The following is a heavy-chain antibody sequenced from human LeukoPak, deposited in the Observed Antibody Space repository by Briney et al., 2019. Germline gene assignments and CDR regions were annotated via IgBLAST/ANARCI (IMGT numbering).Heavy chain of an antibody. V-gene: IGHV3-48*01. CDR3: ARDLHSYGY. J-gene: IGHJ4*02. CDR1: GFTFSSYS. Sequence: GGSLRLSCAASGFTFSSYSMNWVRQAPGKGLEWVSYISSSSSTIYYADSVKGRYTISRDNAKNSLYLQMNSLRAEDTAVYYCARDLHSYGYWGQGTLVTVSS. CDR2: ISSSSSTI. D-gene: IGHD5-18*01.